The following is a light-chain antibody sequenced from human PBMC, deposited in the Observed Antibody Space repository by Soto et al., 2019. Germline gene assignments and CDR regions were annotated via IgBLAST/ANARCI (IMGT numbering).Light chain of an antibody. J-gene: IGKJ3*01. CDR1: QDISNY. Sequence: DIQMTQSPSSLSASVGDRVTITCQASQDISNYLNWYQQKPGKAPKLLIYDASNLETGVPSRFSGSGSGTDFTFTISSLQPEDIATYYCQQYDNLPRPATFGPGTKVDIK. CDR3: QQYDNLPRPAT. CDR2: DAS. V-gene: IGKV1-33*01.